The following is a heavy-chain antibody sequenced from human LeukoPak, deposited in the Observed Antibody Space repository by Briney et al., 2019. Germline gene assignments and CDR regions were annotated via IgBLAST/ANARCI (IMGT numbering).Heavy chain of an antibody. J-gene: IGHJ5*02. D-gene: IGHD1-1*01. Sequence: PSETLSLTCAVYGGSFSGYYWGWIRQPPGKGLEWIGEINHSGSTNYNPSLKSRVTISVDTSKNQFSLKLSSVTAADTAVYYCARDTGTPFFCWFDPWGQGTLVTVSS. CDR2: INHSGST. CDR3: ARDTGTPFFCWFDP. V-gene: IGHV4-34*01. CDR1: GGSFSGYY.